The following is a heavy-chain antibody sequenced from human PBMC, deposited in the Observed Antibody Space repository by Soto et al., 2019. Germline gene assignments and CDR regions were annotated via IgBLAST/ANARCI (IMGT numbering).Heavy chain of an antibody. CDR2: ISSSSSYI. D-gene: IGHD3-22*01. Sequence: SLRLSCAASGFTFSSYSMNWVRQAPGKGLGWVSSISSSSSYIYYADSVKGRFTISRDNAKNSLYLQMNSLRAEDTAVYYCARGSHPLYYYDSSGYSNWYFDLWGRGTLVTVSS. CDR1: GFTFSSYS. J-gene: IGHJ2*01. V-gene: IGHV3-21*01. CDR3: ARGSHPLYYYDSSGYSNWYFDL.